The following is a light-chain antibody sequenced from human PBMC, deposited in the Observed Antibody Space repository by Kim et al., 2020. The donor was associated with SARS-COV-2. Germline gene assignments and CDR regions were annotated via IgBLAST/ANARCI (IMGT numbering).Light chain of an antibody. Sequence: QRVSIPCSGSTTNIETNTVNWYQQLPGAAPKLLIHTNNQRPSGVPDRFSGSRFGTSASLTISGLQSEDEADYFCAAWDDSPDGYVVFGGGTQLTVL. V-gene: IGLV1-44*01. CDR3: AAWDDSPDGYVV. CDR2: TNN. CDR1: TTNIETNT. J-gene: IGLJ2*01.